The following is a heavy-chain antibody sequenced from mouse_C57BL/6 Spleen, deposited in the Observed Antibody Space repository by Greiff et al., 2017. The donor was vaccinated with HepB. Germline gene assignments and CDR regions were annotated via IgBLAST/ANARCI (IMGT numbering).Heavy chain of an antibody. V-gene: IGHV5-6*01. CDR1: GFTFSSYG. Sequence: VQLKESGGDLVKPGGSLKLSCAASGFTFSSYGMSWVRQTPDKRLEWVATISSGGSYTYYPDSVKGRFTISRDNAKNTLYLQMSSLKSEDTAMYYFARQLGRKGMDYWGQGTSVTVSS. CDR2: ISSGGSYT. J-gene: IGHJ4*01. CDR3: ARQLGRKGMDY. D-gene: IGHD4-1*01.